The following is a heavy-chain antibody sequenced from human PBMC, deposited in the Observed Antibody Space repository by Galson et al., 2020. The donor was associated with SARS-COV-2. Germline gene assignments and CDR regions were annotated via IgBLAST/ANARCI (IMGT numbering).Heavy chain of an antibody. Sequence: SETLSLTCAVYGGSFSDYYWSWIRQPPGGGLEWIGEISHSGNANYNPSLKRPVSISVDTSKNQFSLKLTSLTAADTAVYYCATFQLDRRIIDYWGQGTLVTVSS. CDR3: ATFQLDRRIIDY. J-gene: IGHJ4*02. CDR2: ISHSGNA. D-gene: IGHD1-1*01. V-gene: IGHV4-34*01. CDR1: GGSFSDYY.